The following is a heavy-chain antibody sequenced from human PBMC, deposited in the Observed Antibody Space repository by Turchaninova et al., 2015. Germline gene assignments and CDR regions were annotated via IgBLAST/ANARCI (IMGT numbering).Heavy chain of an antibody. J-gene: IGHJ4*02. CDR3: ARDSSGGFDY. Sequence: QVTLKESGLVLVKPTATLQLTCPVSGFSLSNGRLGVSWIRPPPGKALEWLAYIFSNDEKSDSTSLKNRLTISKDTSKSQVVLTMTNMDPVDTATYYCARDSSGGFDYWGQGTLVTVSS. D-gene: IGHD6-19*01. CDR1: GFSLSNGRLG. V-gene: IGHV2-26*01. CDR2: IFSNDEK.